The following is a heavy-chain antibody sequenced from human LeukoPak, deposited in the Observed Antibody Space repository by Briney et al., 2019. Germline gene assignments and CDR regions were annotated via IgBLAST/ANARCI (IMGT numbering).Heavy chain of an antibody. CDR1: GVTFSDYA. V-gene: IGHV1-69*10. CDR3: AGIPVFGVVLHQEPV. CDR2: FIPILDTA. D-gene: IGHD3-3*01. Sequence: SVKVSCKASGVTFSDYALNWVRQAPGQGLEWMGVFIPILDTANSTQKFQGRLTITADKSTNTVYMELSSLRFDDTAVYFCAGIPVFGVVLHQEPVWGKGTTVTVSS. J-gene: IGHJ6*03.